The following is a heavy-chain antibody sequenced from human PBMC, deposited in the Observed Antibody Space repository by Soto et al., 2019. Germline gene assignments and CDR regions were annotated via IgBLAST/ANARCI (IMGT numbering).Heavy chain of an antibody. CDR1: GGSISSYY. J-gene: IGHJ6*03. V-gene: IGHV4-59*01. D-gene: IGHD3-16*01. CDR2: IYYSGST. CDR3: AREGALMTNYYYYMDV. Sequence: SETLSLTCTVSGGSISSYYWSWIRQPPGKGLEWIGYIYYSGSTNYNPSLKSRVTISVDTSKNQFSLKLSSVTAADTAVYYCAREGALMTNYYYYMDVWGKGTTVTVSS.